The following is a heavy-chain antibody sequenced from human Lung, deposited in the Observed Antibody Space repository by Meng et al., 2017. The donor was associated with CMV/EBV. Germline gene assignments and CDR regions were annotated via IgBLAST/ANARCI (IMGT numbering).Heavy chain of an antibody. J-gene: IGHJ4*02. CDR2: TYYRSKWYH. CDR1: GDIVSSNSAA. CDR3: ARGINGGCGD. Sequence: QVQLQQSGPGLGKPPPPPSLTCAISGDIVSSNSAAWHWIRQSPSRGLEWLGRTYYRSKWYHEYAVSVKSRITISPDTPKNQFSLQLNSMTPEDTAVYYCARGINGGCGDWGQGTLVTVSS. D-gene: IGHD4-23*01. V-gene: IGHV6-1*01.